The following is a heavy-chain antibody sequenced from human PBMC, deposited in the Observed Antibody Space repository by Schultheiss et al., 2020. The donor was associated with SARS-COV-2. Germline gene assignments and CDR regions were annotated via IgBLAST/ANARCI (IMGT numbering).Heavy chain of an antibody. CDR2: IYPSGST. Sequence: SQTLSLTCTVTGGSISSGGSYWGWIRQPPGKGLEWIGYIYPSGSTYYNPSLKSRGTISVDRSKNQFSLKLSSVTAADTAVYYCARLEYYYDSSGDYQIDRDYWGQGTLVTVSS. CDR3: ARLEYYYDSSGDYQIDRDY. D-gene: IGHD3-22*01. V-gene: IGHV4-30-2*02. CDR1: GGSISSGGSY. J-gene: IGHJ4*02.